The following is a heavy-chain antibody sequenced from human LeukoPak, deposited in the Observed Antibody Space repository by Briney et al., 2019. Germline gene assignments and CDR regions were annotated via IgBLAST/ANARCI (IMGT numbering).Heavy chain of an antibody. CDR1: GFTFSTYT. CDR2: ISYDGTST. CDR3: AALWEGGY. Sequence: GGSLRLSCAASGFTFSTYTMHWVRQAPGKGLEWVVVISYDGTSTYYADSVKGRFTISRDNSKNTLSLQMNSLRTEDTAVYYCAALWEGGYWGQGTLVTVSS. J-gene: IGHJ4*02. D-gene: IGHD3-16*01. V-gene: IGHV3-30-3*01.